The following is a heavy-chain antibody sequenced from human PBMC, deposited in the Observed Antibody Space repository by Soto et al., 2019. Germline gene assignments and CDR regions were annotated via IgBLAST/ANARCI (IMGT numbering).Heavy chain of an antibody. J-gene: IGHJ5*01. CDR3: ASFLREQHKPYIVAFDT. V-gene: IGHV4-39*01. CDR2: MHHTGTT. Sequence: PSKTLYLTCTVTDYSITSHSYSWAWIRQSPEREMQWIGTMHHTGTTSYNPSLQSRATIAIDASKNQMFTKLISVTAADTSVYYCASFLREQHKPYIVAFDTWGHGNRVT. D-gene: IGHD2-15*01. CDR1: DYSITSHSYS.